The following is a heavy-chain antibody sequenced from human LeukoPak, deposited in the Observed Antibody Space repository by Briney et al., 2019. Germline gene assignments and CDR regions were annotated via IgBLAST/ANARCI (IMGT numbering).Heavy chain of an antibody. CDR2: IYYSGST. V-gene: IGHV4-39*07. D-gene: IGHD3-22*01. Sequence: SETLSLTCTVSGGSISSSSYYWGWIRQPPGKGLEWIGSIYYSGSTYYNPSLKSRVTISVDTSKNQFSLKLSSVTAADTAVYYCARVIMIVVAPFFDYWGQGTLVTVSS. CDR3: ARVIMIVVAPFFDY. J-gene: IGHJ4*02. CDR1: GGSISSSSYY.